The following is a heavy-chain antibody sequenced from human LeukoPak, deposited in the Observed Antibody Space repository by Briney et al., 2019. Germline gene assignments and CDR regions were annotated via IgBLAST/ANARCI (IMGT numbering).Heavy chain of an antibody. CDR2: IKQDGSEK. D-gene: IGHD2-15*01. J-gene: IGHJ2*01. CDR3: ARPRRICSGGSCYSYWYFDL. V-gene: IGHV3-7*04. CDR1: GFTFSSYW. Sequence: PARSLTLSCAAAGFTFSSYWMSCVSQAPGKGLEWVANIKQDGSEKYYVDSVKGRFTISRDNAKNSLYLQMNSLRAEDTAVYYCARPRRICSGGSCYSYWYFDLWGRGTLVTVSS.